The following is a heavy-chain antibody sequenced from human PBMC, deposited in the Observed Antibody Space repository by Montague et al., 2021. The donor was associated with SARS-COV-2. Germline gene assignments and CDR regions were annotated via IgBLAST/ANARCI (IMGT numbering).Heavy chain of an antibody. J-gene: IGHJ4*02. V-gene: IGHV6-1*01. Sequence: CAISGDSVSSNTAAWNWIRQSPSRGLEWLGRTYYRSKWYYDYAVSVKSRMTISPDTSKNQFSLQLTSVTAADTAVYYCARAHSGGWAHLDNWGQGSLVTVSS. CDR3: ARAHSGGWAHLDN. CDR2: TYYRSKWYY. CDR1: GDSVSSNTAA. D-gene: IGHD5-12*01.